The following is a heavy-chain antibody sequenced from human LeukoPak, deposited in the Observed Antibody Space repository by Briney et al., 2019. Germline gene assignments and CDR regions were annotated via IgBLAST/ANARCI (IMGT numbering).Heavy chain of an antibody. J-gene: IGHJ4*02. Sequence: SVKVSCKASGYTFTGYYMHWVRQAPGQGLEWMGGIIPIFGTANYAQKFQGRVTITADESTSTAYMELSSLTSEDTAVYYCARDAFYGDYSYFDSWGQGTLVTVSS. CDR1: GYTFTGYY. V-gene: IGHV1-69*13. D-gene: IGHD4-17*01. CDR3: ARDAFYGDYSYFDS. CDR2: IIPIFGTA.